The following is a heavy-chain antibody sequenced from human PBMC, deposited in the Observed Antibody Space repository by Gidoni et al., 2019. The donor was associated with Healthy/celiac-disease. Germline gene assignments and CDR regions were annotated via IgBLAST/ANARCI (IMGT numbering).Heavy chain of an antibody. CDR3: ARDGPYNWNDRLHVSGEPDENWFDP. D-gene: IGHD1-1*01. J-gene: IGHJ5*02. CDR1: GGTFSSYA. V-gene: IGHV1-69*12. Sequence: QVQLVQSGAEVKKPGSSVKVSCKASGGTFSSYAISWVRQAPGQGLEWMGGIIPIFGTANYAQKFQGRVTITADESTSTAYMELSSLRSEDTAVYYCARDGPYNWNDRLHVSGEPDENWFDPWGQGTLVTVSS. CDR2: IIPIFGTA.